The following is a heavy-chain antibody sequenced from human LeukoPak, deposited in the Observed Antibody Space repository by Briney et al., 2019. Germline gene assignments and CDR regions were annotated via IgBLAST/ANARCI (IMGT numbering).Heavy chain of an antibody. D-gene: IGHD6-6*01. CDR1: GYSFTSYW. J-gene: IGHJ5*02. V-gene: IGHV5-10-1*01. CDR2: IDPSDSYT. Sequence: GESLKISCKGSGYSFTSYWISWVRQMPGKGLEWMGRIDPSDSYTNYSPSFQGHVTISADKSISTAYLQWSSLKASDTAMYYCARHASSSSWFDPWGQGTLVTVSS. CDR3: ARHASSSSWFDP.